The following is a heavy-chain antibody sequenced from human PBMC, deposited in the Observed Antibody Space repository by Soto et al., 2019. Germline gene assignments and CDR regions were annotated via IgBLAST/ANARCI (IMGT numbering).Heavy chain of an antibody. D-gene: IGHD1-26*01. CDR2: IRVKNGNT. Sequence: QVQLVQSGGEVKKPGASVKVSCKASGYTFNSYGISWVRQAPGQGLEWMGWIRVKNGNTNYAQNFQGRFTMTTDTSPSTASMELRSLRSDDTAVYYCARGPTVGDIWGQGTMVTVSS. V-gene: IGHV1-18*01. CDR1: GYTFNSYG. CDR3: ARGPTVGDI. J-gene: IGHJ3*02.